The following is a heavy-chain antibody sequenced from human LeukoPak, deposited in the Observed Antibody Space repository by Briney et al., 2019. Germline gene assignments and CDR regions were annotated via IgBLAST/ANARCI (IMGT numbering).Heavy chain of an antibody. J-gene: IGHJ6*02. CDR3: ARVRYDFWSDYYAFDYGMDV. D-gene: IGHD3-3*01. V-gene: IGHV4-4*07. Sequence: SETLSLTCTVSGGSISSYYWSWIRQPAGKGLEWIGRIYTSGSTNYNPSLKSRVTMSVDTSKNQFSLKLSSVTAADTAVYYCARVRYDFWSDYYAFDYGMDVWGQGTTVTVSS. CDR1: GGSISSYY. CDR2: IYTSGST.